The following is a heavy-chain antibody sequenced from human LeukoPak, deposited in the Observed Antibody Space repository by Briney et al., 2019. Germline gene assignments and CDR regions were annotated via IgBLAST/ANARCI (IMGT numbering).Heavy chain of an antibody. CDR1: GGSISSYY. Sequence: SETLSLTCTVSGGSISSYYWSWIRQPAGKGLEWIGRIYTSGSTNYNPPLKSRVTMSVDTSKNQFSLKLGSVTAADTAVYYCARLYYDSSGYYYGYRWFDPWGQGTLVTVSS. CDR2: IYTSGST. V-gene: IGHV4-4*07. J-gene: IGHJ5*02. CDR3: ARLYYDSSGYYYGYRWFDP. D-gene: IGHD3-22*01.